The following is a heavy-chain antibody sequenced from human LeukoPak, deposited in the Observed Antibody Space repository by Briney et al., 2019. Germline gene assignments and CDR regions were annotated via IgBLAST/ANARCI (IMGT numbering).Heavy chain of an antibody. D-gene: IGHD6-19*01. CDR1: GYTFTGYY. J-gene: IGHJ4*02. CDR3: ARGVGSGWYEGDY. Sequence: ASVKVSCKASGYTFTGYYMHWVRQAPGQGLEWMGWINPNSGGTNYAQRFQGRVTMTRDTSISTAYMELSRLRADDTAVYYCARGVGSGWYEGDYWGQGTLVTVSS. CDR2: INPNSGGT. V-gene: IGHV1-2*02.